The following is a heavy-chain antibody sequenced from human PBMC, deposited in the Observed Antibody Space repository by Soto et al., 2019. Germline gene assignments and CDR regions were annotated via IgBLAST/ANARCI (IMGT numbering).Heavy chain of an antibody. CDR2: INHSGST. CDR3: ARVTEQPYFDY. CDR1: GGSFSGYY. D-gene: IGHD6-13*01. Sequence: SETLSLTCAVYGGSFSGYYWSWIRQPPGKGLEWIGEINHSGSTNYNPSLKSRVTISVDTSKNQFSLKLSSVTAADTAVYYCARVTEQPYFDYWGQGTLVTVSS. J-gene: IGHJ4*02. V-gene: IGHV4-34*01.